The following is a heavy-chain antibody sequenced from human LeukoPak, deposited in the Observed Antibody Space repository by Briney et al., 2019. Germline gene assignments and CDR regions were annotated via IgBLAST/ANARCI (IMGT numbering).Heavy chain of an antibody. CDR3: AKIQTIYDSSGYYRWYFDY. CDR2: ITAYNGNT. J-gene: IGHJ4*02. D-gene: IGHD3-22*01. Sequence: ASVKGSCKASGYTFTSYGTSWVRHARGQGLEWMVWITAYNGNTNYAQKLQGRVTMTTDTSTSTAYMELRSLRSDDTAVYYCAKIQTIYDSSGYYRWYFDYWGQGTLVTVSS. CDR1: GYTFTSYG. V-gene: IGHV1-18*01.